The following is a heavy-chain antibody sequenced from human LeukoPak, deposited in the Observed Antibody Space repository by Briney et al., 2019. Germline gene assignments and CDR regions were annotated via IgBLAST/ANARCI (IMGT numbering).Heavy chain of an antibody. D-gene: IGHD3-16*01. Sequence: GGSLRLSCSASGFVFSIYTMYWVRQTPGKGPEYVSTISGSGNGFSIYYADSVKGRLTISRDDSKSILYLQMNGLRSEDTAVYYCVKDFGRVRGTPDSWGQGTLVTVSS. V-gene: IGHV3-64D*06. J-gene: IGHJ4*02. CDR3: VKDFGRVRGTPDS. CDR2: ISGSGNGFSI. CDR1: GFVFSIYT.